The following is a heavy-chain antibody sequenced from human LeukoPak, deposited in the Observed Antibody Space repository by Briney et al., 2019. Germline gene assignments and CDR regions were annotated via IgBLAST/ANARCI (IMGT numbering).Heavy chain of an antibody. D-gene: IGHD3-22*01. V-gene: IGHV3-30*02. Sequence: GGSLRLSCAASGFTFSSYGMHWVRQAPGKGLEWVAFIRYDGSNKYYADSVKGRFTISRDNSKNTLYLQMNSLRAEDTAVYYCAKDYYDSSGYSVWGQGTLVTVSS. CDR1: GFTFSSYG. CDR3: AKDYYDSSGYSV. CDR2: IRYDGSNK. J-gene: IGHJ4*02.